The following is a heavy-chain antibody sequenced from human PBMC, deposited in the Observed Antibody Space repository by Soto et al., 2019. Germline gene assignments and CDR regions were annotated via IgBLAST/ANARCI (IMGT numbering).Heavy chain of an antibody. CDR2: INHSGST. J-gene: IGHJ4*02. Sequence: PSETLSLTFTVYGGPFSGYYWTWIRQPPGTGLEWIGEINHSGSTNYNPSLKSRVTISVDTSKNQFSLKLTSVTAADTAVYYCARDKITGLFDYWGKGTLVT. V-gene: IGHV4-34*01. CDR3: ARDKITGLFDY. D-gene: IGHD2-8*02. CDR1: GGPFSGYY.